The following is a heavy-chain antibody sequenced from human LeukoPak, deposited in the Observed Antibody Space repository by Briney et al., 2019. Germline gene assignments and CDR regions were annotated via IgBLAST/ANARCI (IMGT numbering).Heavy chain of an antibody. J-gene: IGHJ4*02. Sequence: GGSLRLSCAASGFTFSSYGMNWVRQAPGKGPQWVASIKQDGSEKYCVDSVKGRFTISRDNAKNSLYLQMNSLRAEDTAVYYCARQAYSSDSWGQGTLVTVSS. D-gene: IGHD2-21*01. CDR3: ARQAYSSDS. CDR1: GFTFSSYG. CDR2: IKQDGSEK. V-gene: IGHV3-7*01.